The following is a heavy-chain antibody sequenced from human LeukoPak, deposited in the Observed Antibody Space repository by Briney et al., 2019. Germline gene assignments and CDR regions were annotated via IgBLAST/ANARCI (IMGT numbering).Heavy chain of an antibody. CDR3: ARGDSGYDPNFDY. CDR2: INHSGST. CDR1: GGSFSGYY. J-gene: IGHJ4*02. V-gene: IGHV4-34*01. Sequence: SETLSLTCAVYGGSFSGYYWSWIRQPPGKGLEWIGEINHSGSTNYNPSLKSRVTISVDTSKNQFPLKLSSVTAADTAVYYCARGDSGYDPNFDYWGQGTLVTVSS. D-gene: IGHD5-12*01.